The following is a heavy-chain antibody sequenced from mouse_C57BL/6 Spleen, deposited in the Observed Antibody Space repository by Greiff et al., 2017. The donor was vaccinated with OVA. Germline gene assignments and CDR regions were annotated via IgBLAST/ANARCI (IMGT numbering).Heavy chain of an antibody. J-gene: IGHJ4*01. D-gene: IGHD2-4*01. CDR2: INPNNGGT. CDR1: GYTFTDYN. Sequence: EVQLQQSGPELVKPGASVKMSCKASGYTFTDYNMHWVKQSHGKSIEWIGYINPNNGGTSYNQKFKGKATLTVNKSSSTAYMELRSLTSEDSAVYYCARDRYDFYAMDYWGQGTSVTVSS. CDR3: ARDRYDFYAMDY. V-gene: IGHV1-22*01.